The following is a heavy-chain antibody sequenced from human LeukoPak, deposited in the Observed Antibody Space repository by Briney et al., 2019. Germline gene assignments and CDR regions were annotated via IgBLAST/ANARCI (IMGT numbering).Heavy chain of an antibody. D-gene: IGHD6-19*01. V-gene: IGHV3-33*01. Sequence: GGSLRLSCAASGFTFSSYGMHWVRQAPGKGLEWVAVIWYDGSNKYYADSVKGRFTISRDNSKNTLYLQMNSPRAEDTAVYYCARRSGWYAVDYWGQGTLVTVSS. J-gene: IGHJ4*02. CDR2: IWYDGSNK. CDR1: GFTFSSYG. CDR3: ARRSGWYAVDY.